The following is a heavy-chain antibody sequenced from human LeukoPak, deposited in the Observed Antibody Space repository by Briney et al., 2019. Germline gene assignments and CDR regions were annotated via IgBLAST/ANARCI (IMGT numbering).Heavy chain of an antibody. CDR2: LYSDGRT. CDR3: ARGGGYYPIDY. Sequence: GGSLGLSCAASGFTVDSNYMNWVRQAPGKGLEWVSVLYSDGRTYYADSVKGRFTISRDTSKNILSLQLNSLRAEDTAVYYCARGGGYYPIDYWGQGTLVTVSS. CDR1: GFTVDSNY. D-gene: IGHD2-15*01. J-gene: IGHJ4*02. V-gene: IGHV3-53*01.